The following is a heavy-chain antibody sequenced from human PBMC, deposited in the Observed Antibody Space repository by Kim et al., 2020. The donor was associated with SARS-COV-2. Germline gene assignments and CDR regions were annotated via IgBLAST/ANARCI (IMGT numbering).Heavy chain of an antibody. CDR3: ARGGSMIVVV. CDR1: GGSISSYY. J-gene: IGHJ4*02. D-gene: IGHD3-22*01. Sequence: SETLSLTCTVSGGSISSYYWSWIRQPPGKGLEWIGYIYYSGSTNYNPSLKSRVTISVDTSKNQFSLKLSSVTAADTAVYYCARGGSMIVVVWGQGTLVTVSS. V-gene: IGHV4-59*01. CDR2: IYYSGST.